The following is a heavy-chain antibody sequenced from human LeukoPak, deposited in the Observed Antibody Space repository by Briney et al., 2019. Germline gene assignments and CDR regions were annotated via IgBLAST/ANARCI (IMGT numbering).Heavy chain of an antibody. CDR1: GYTFTGYY. V-gene: IGHV1-69*05. J-gene: IGHJ5*02. CDR2: IIPIFGTA. Sequence: GASVKVSCKASGYTFTGYYMHWVRQAPGQGLEWMGGIIPIFGTANYAQKFQGRVTITTDESTSTAYMELSSLRSEDTAVYYCARGGTTVTTSKWFDPWGQGTLVTVSS. CDR3: ARGGTTVTTSKWFDP. D-gene: IGHD4-11*01.